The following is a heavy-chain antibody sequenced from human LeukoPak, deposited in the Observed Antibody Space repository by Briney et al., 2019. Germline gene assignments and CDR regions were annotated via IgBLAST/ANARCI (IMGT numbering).Heavy chain of an antibody. V-gene: IGHV3-21*01. CDR3: ARDLGYYYDSSSYYFDY. CDR2: ISSSSSYI. J-gene: IGHJ4*02. Sequence: GGSLRLSCAASGFTFSSYSMNWVRQAPGKGLEWVSSISSSSSYIYYADSVKGRFTISRDNAKNSLYLQMNSLRAEDTAVYYCARDLGYYYDSSSYYFDYWGQGTLVTVSS. D-gene: IGHD3-22*01. CDR1: GFTFSSYS.